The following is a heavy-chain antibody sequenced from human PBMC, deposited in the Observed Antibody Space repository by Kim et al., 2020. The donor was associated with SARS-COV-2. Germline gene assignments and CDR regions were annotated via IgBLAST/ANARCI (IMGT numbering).Heavy chain of an antibody. V-gene: IGHV5-51*01. CDR2: IYPGDSDT. CDR3: ARGAPWDYDILTGSSSNFDY. CDR1: GYSFTSYW. Sequence: GESLKISCKGSGYSFTSYWIGWVRQMPGKGLEWMGIIYPGDSDTRYSPSFQGQVTISADKSISTAYLQWSSLKASDTAMYYCARGAPWDYDILTGSSSNFDYWGQGTLVTVSS. D-gene: IGHD3-9*01. J-gene: IGHJ4*02.